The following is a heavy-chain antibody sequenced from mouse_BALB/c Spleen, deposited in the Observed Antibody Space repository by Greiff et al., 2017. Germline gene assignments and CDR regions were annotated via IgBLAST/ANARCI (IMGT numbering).Heavy chain of an antibody. J-gene: IGHJ1*01. V-gene: IGHV3-2*02. CDR1: GYSITSDYA. Sequence: EVKLMESGPGLVKPSQSLSLTCTVTGYSITSDYAWNWIRQFPGNKLEWMGYISYSGSTSYNPSLKSRISITRDTSKNQFFLQLNSVTTEDTATYYCARHYYGSSLYWYFDVWGAGTTVTVSS. CDR2: ISYSGST. D-gene: IGHD1-1*01. CDR3: ARHYYGSSLYWYFDV.